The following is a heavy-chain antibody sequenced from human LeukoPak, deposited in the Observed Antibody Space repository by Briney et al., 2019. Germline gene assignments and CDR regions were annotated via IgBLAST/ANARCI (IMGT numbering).Heavy chain of an antibody. CDR3: VVVTADDAFDI. CDR1: GVSISSSSYY. Sequence: PSETLSLTCTVSGVSISSSSYYWGWIRQPPGKGLEWIGSIYYSGSTYYNPSLKSRVTISVDTSKNQFSLKLSSVTAADTAVYYPVVVTADDAFDIWGQGTMVTVSS. J-gene: IGHJ3*02. CDR2: IYYSGST. D-gene: IGHD3-22*01. V-gene: IGHV4-39*01.